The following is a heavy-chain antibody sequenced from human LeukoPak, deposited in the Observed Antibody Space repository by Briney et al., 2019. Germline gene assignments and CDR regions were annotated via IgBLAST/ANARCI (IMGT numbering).Heavy chain of an antibody. D-gene: IGHD1-26*01. J-gene: IGHJ4*02. Sequence: GWSLRLSCAASGFTFSSYAMNWVRQAPGKGLEWVSFISGSGDTTYYADSVKGRFTISRDSSKNTLYLQMNSLRAEDTAVYYCAKSRGESRGASNYWGQGTLVTVSS. V-gene: IGHV3-23*01. CDR3: AKSRGESRGASNY. CDR1: GFTFSSYA. CDR2: ISGSGDTT.